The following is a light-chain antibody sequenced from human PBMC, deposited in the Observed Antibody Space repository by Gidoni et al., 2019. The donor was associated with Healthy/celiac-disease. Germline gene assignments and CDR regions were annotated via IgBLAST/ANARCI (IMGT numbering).Light chain of an antibody. CDR1: SSDVGGYNY. V-gene: IGLV2-14*03. J-gene: IGLJ2*01. CDR2: DVS. Sequence: QSALTQPASVSGSPGQSITISCTGTSSDVGGYNYVSWYQQHPGKAPKLMIYDVSNRPSGVSNRFSGSKSGNTASLTISGLQAEDEADYYRSSYTSSSTEVFGGGTKLTVL. CDR3: SSYTSSSTEV.